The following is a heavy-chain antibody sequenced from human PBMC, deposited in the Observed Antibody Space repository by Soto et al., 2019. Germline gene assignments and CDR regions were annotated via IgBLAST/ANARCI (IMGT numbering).Heavy chain of an antibody. CDR1: GFNFENYG. CDR2: ISWNSGQL. V-gene: IGHV3-9*01. CDR3: AKDKSTGEYSYYRYMDV. D-gene: IGHD4-17*01. Sequence: EVLLVESGGGLVQPDRPLRLSCEASGFNFENYGMHWVRQAPGKGLEWVSAISWNSGQLDYAGSVRGRFTISRDNGKNSLYLEMNSLRPDDTALYFCAKDKSTGEYSYYRYMDVWGRGTTVIVSS. J-gene: IGHJ6*03.